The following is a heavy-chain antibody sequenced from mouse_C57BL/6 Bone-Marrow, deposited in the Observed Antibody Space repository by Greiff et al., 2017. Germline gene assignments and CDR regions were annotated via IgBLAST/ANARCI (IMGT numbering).Heavy chain of an antibody. D-gene: IGHD3-2*02. J-gene: IGHJ3*01. CDR3: ARGGDDDSSGYTPDWFAY. V-gene: IGHV14-2*01. Sequence: DVKLQESGAELVKPGASVKLSCTASGFNIKDYYMHWVKQRTEQGLEWIGRIDPEDGETKYAPKFQGKATITADTSSNTAYLQLSSLTSEDTAVYYCARGGDDDSSGYTPDWFAYWGQGTLVTVSA. CDR2: IDPEDGET. CDR1: GFNIKDYY.